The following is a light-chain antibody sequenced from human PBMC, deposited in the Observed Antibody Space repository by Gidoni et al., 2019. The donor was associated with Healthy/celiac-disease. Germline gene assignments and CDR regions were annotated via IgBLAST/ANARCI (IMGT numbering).Light chain of an antibody. CDR3: QQSYSTPCS. J-gene: IGKJ2*04. V-gene: IGKV1-39*01. CDR1: QSISSD. Sequence: DIQMTQSPSSLSASVGDIVTITCRASQSISSDLKWYQQKPGKAHKLLIYAASRLQSGVPSRFSGSGSGTDFTITSSSLQPEDFANYYCQQSYSTPCSFGQGTKLEIK. CDR2: AAS.